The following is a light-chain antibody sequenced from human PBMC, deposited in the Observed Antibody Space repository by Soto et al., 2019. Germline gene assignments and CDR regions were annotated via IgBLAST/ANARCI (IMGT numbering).Light chain of an antibody. J-gene: IGKJ1*01. CDR3: QQYNGT. V-gene: IGKV1-5*03. CDR1: QSISSW. CDR2: KAS. Sequence: DIQMTQSPSTLSASVGDRVTITCRASQSISSWLAWYQQKPGKAPNLLIYKASNLESGVPSRFSGSGSGTEFTLTISSLQPDDFATYYCQQYNGTFGQGTKVEIK.